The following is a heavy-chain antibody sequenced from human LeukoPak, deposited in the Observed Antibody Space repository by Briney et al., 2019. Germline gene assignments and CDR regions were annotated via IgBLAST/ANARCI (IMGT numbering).Heavy chain of an antibody. CDR2: IRYDGSNK. CDR3: AKDQVTAVAPAPYYYYYGMDV. V-gene: IGHV3-30*02. J-gene: IGHJ6*02. CDR1: GFTFSSYG. Sequence: PGGSLRLSCAASGFTFSSYGMHWVRQAPGKGLEWVAFIRYDGSNKYYADSVKGRFTISRDNSKNTLYLQMNSLRAEDTAVYYCAKDQVTAVAPAPYYYYYGMDVWGQGTTVTVSS. D-gene: IGHD6-19*01.